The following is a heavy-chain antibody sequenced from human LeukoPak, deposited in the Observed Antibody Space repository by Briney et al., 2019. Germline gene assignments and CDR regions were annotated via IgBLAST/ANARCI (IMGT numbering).Heavy chain of an antibody. CDR2: IYYSGST. CDR1: GGSISSYY. Sequence: SETLSLTCTVSGGSISSYYWSWIRQPPGKGLEWIGYIYYSGSTNYNLSLKSRVTISVDTSKNQFSLKLSSVTAADTAVYYCARVGGDDAFDIWGQGTMVTVSS. D-gene: IGHD3-16*01. V-gene: IGHV4-59*08. CDR3: ARVGGDDAFDI. J-gene: IGHJ3*02.